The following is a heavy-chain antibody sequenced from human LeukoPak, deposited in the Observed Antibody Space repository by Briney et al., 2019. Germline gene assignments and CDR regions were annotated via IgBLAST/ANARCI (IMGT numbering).Heavy chain of an antibody. CDR3: ARENDYGDLHI. V-gene: IGHV1-2*04. CDR2: INPNSGGT. J-gene: IGHJ3*02. D-gene: IGHD4-17*01. CDR1: GYTFTGYY. Sequence: EASVKVSCKASGYTFTGYYMHWVRQAPEQGLEWMGWINPNSGGTNYAQKFQGWVTMTRDTSISTAYMELSRLRSDDTAVYYCARENDYGDLHIWGQGTMVTVSS.